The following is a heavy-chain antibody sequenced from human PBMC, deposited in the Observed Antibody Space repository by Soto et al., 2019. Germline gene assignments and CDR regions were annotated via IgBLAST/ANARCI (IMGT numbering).Heavy chain of an antibody. V-gene: IGHV4-59*08. CDR3: ARHLTGQLVLPDY. CDR2: IYYSGST. J-gene: IGHJ4*02. D-gene: IGHD6-6*01. CDR1: GGSISSYY. Sequence: SETLSLTCTVSGGSISSYYWSWIRQPPGKGLEWIGYIYYSGSTNYNPSLKSRVTISVDTSKNQFSLKPSSVTAADTAVYYCARHLTGQLVLPDYWGQGTLVTVSS.